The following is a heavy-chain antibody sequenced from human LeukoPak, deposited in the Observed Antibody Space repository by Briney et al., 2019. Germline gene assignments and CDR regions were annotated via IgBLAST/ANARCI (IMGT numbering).Heavy chain of an antibody. CDR1: GYTFTSYG. CDR2: ISAYNGNT. D-gene: IGHD3-16*01. V-gene: IGHV1-18*01. Sequence: ASVKVSCKASGYTFTSYGISWVRQAPGQGLEWMGWISAYNGNTNYAQELQGRVTTTTDTSTSTAYMELRSLRSDDTAMYYCARPTHPTRGVDYWGQGTLVTVSS. J-gene: IGHJ4*02. CDR3: ARPTHPTRGVDY.